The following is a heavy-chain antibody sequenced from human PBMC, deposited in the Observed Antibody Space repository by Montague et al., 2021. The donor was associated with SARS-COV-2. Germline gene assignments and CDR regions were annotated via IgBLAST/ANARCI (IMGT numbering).Heavy chain of an antibody. J-gene: IGHJ5*02. D-gene: IGHD3-3*01. Sequence: SETLSLTCAVYGGSLSGYYCAWIRQTPPQGLELIGEINHSGSTNYNSYLNSRLPISVETSKKQFSLNLNSMTAADTAVDYCARGADYDFWSGVLGYKWFDPWGLGTPVTVSS. CDR3: ARGADYDFWSGVLGYKWFDP. V-gene: IGHV4-34*01. CDR1: GGSLSGYY. CDR2: INHSGST.